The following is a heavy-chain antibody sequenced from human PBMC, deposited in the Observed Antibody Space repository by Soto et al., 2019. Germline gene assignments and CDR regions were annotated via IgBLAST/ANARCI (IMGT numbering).Heavy chain of an antibody. V-gene: IGHV5-51*01. CDR1: GYSFTSYW. J-gene: IGHJ3*02. CDR3: ASASYYDILTGYSSGAFDI. CDR2: IYPGDSDT. D-gene: IGHD3-9*01. Sequence: GESLKISCKGSGYSFTSYWIGWVRQMPGKGLEWMGIIYPGDSDTRHSPSFQGQVTISADKSISTAYLQWSSLKASDTAMYYCASASYYDILTGYSSGAFDIWGQGTMVTVSS.